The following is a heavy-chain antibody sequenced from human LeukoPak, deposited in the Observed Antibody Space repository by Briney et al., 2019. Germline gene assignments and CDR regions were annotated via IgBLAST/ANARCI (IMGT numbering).Heavy chain of an antibody. D-gene: IGHD3-10*01. J-gene: IGHJ4*02. CDR2: INPNSGGT. CDR3: ARARGWFGELCHDY. Sequence: ASVKVSCKASGYTFTGYYMHWVRQAPGQGLEWMGWINPNSGGTNYAQKFQGRVTMTRDTSISTAYMELSRLRSDDTAVYYCARARGWFGELCHDYWGQGTLVTVSS. CDR1: GYTFTGYY. V-gene: IGHV1-2*02.